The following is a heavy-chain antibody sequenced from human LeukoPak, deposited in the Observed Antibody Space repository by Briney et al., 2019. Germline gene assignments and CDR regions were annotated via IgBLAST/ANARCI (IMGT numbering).Heavy chain of an antibody. J-gene: IGHJ4*02. CDR2: ISGYNGNT. Sequence: ASVKVSCKASGYTFTSYGISWVRQVPGQGLEWMGWISGYNGNTNYAQKVQGRVTMTTDTSTSTAYMELRSLRSDDTAVYYCARDLGITMVRGAVEYWGQGTLVTVSS. CDR1: GYTFTSYG. CDR3: ARDLGITMVRGAVEY. V-gene: IGHV1-18*01. D-gene: IGHD3-10*01.